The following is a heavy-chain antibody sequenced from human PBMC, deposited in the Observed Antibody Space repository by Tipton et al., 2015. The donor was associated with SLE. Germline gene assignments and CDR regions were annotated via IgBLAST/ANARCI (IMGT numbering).Heavy chain of an antibody. D-gene: IGHD2-8*01. CDR2: IYYSGST. V-gene: IGHV4-61*05. J-gene: IGHJ3*02. CDR1: GGSISSSSYY. Sequence: LSLTCTVSGGSISSSSYYWSWIRQPPGKGLEWIGYIYYSGSTYYNPSLKSRVTISVDTSKNQFSLKLSSVTAADTAVYYCARVMNKPRAFDIWGQGTMVTVSS. CDR3: ARVMNKPRAFDI.